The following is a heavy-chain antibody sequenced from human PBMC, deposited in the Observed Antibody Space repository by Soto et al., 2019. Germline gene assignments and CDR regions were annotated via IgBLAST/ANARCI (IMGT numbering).Heavy chain of an antibody. D-gene: IGHD3-10*01. CDR3: ARDPMGRYYGSGSYYFGY. Sequence: QVQLVESGGGVVQPGRSLRLSCAASGFTFSSYAMHWVRQAPGKGLEWVSVISYDGSNKYYADSVKGRFTISRDNSKNTLYLQLNSLRADDTAVYYCARDPMGRYYGSGSYYFGYWGQGTLVTVSS. V-gene: IGHV3-30-3*01. CDR1: GFTFSSYA. J-gene: IGHJ4*02. CDR2: ISYDGSNK.